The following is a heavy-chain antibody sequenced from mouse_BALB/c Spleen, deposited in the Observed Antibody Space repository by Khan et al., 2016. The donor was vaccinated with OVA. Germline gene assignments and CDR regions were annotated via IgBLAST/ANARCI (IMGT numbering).Heavy chain of an antibody. CDR2: ITGGGTYT. CDR3: ARPPMTTEVATSYWFFDV. Sequence: EVKLMESGGGLVKPGGSLKLSCAASGFTFSSYAMSWVRQTPEKRLEWVATITGGGTYTYYPDSVKGRFTISRDNVNNTLYLQMSSLRSEDTAMYSCARPPMTTEVATSYWFFDVWGAGTTVTVST. CDR1: GFTFSSYA. D-gene: IGHD1-1*01. V-gene: IGHV5-9-3*01. J-gene: IGHJ1*01.